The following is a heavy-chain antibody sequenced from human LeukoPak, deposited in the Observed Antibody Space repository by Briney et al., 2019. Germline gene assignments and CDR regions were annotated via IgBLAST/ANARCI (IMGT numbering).Heavy chain of an antibody. CDR1: GGSISSYY. CDR2: IYTSGST. CDR3: ARDNPYTTGRYLGGRFDP. V-gene: IGHV4-4*07. J-gene: IGHJ5*02. Sequence: SETLSLTCTVSGGSISSYYWSWIRQPAGKGLEWIGRIYTSGSTNYNPSLKSRVTMSVDTSKNQFSLKLSSVTAADTAVYYCARDNPYTTGRYLGGRFDPWGQGALVTVSS. D-gene: IGHD3-16*02.